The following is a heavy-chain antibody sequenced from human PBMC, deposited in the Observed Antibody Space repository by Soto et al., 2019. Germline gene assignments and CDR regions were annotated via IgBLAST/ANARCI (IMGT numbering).Heavy chain of an antibody. CDR2: TYYRSRFFS. CDR1: AHSVSSHSAA. V-gene: IGHV6-1*01. CDR3: VSVRYSSSGWFDP. Sequence: SPTLSRDCAISAHSVSSHSAAWNWIRQYPSGGLEWLGRTYYRSRFFSDYAESVKSRIIVNPDTSKNQFSLQLKSVTPEDTAVYYCVSVRYSSSGWFDPWGQGTPVTVSS. D-gene: IGHD3-10*01. J-gene: IGHJ5*02.